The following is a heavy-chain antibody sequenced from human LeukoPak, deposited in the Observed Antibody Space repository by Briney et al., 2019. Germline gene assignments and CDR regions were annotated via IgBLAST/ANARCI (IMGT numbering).Heavy chain of an antibody. V-gene: IGHV3-30*02. Sequence: GGSLRLSCAAPGFTFSSYGMHWVRQAPGKGLEWVAFIRYDGSNKYYADSVKGRFTISRDNSKNTLYLQMNSLRAEDTAVYYCARALQGYSSSWYFYYWGQGTLVTVSS. CDR3: ARALQGYSSSWYFYY. D-gene: IGHD6-13*01. CDR1: GFTFSSYG. CDR2: IRYDGSNK. J-gene: IGHJ4*02.